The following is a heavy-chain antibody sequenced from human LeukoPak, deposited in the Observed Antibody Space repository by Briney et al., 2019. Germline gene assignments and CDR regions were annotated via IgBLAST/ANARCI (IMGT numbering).Heavy chain of an antibody. Sequence: GGSLRLSCAASGFTFSSYGMHWVRQAPGKGLEWVAVISYDGSNKYYADSVKGRFTISRDNSKNTLYLQMNSLRAEGTAVYYCAKDPHLYDSSGYYDYWGQGTLVTVSS. CDR3: AKDPHLYDSSGYYDY. CDR2: ISYDGSNK. CDR1: GFTFSSYG. D-gene: IGHD3-22*01. V-gene: IGHV3-30*18. J-gene: IGHJ4*02.